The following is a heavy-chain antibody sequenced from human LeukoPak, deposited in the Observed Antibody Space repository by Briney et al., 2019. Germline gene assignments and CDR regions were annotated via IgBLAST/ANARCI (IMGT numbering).Heavy chain of an antibody. CDR1: GGSISSYY. Sequence: SETLSLTCTVSGGSISSYYGSWVRQPPGKGLEWVGYIYYSGSTNYSPSLKSRVTISVDTSKDQFSLKLSSVTAADTAVYYCARYYCGTSCYYFDYWGQGTLVTVSS. V-gene: IGHV4-59*01. D-gene: IGHD2-15*01. CDR2: IYYSGST. CDR3: ARYYCGTSCYYFDY. J-gene: IGHJ4*02.